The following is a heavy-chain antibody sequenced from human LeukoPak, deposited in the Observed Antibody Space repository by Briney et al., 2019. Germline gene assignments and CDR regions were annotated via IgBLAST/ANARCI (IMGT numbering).Heavy chain of an antibody. J-gene: IGHJ5*02. CDR1: GGSISSGGYY. CDR2: IYHSGST. CDR3: ARGGYYDILTGYNNWFDP. D-gene: IGHD3-9*01. Sequence: PSETLSLTCTVSGGSISSGGYYWSWIRQPPGKGLEWIGYIYHSGSTYYNPSLKSRVTISVDTSKNQFSLKLSSVTAADTAVYYCARGGYYDILTGYNNWFDPWGQGTLVTVSS. V-gene: IGHV4-30-2*01.